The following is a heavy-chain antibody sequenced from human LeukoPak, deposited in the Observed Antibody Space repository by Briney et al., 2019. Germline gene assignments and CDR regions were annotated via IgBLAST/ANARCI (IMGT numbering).Heavy chain of an antibody. D-gene: IGHD3-3*01. CDR1: GFTFSSYA. CDR2: ISYDGSNK. Sequence: GGSLRLSCAASGFTFSSYAMHWVRRAPGKGLEWVAVISYDGSNKYYADSVKGLFTISRDNSKNTLYLQMNSLRAEDTAVYYCARDRVGSGYYLGFPHYYYGMDVWGQGTTVTVSS. J-gene: IGHJ6*02. CDR3: ARDRVGSGYYLGFPHYYYGMDV. V-gene: IGHV3-30-3*01.